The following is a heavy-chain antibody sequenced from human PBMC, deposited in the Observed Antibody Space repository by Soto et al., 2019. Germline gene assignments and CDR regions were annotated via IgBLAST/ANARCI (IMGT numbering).Heavy chain of an antibody. CDR2: IYNTGTT. CDR1: GFTVGNNY. J-gene: IGHJ4*02. V-gene: IGHV3-53*01. D-gene: IGHD3-10*01. CDR3: AKDGTGSGSHYNSFGY. Sequence: EVQLVESGGGLIQPGGSLKLSCAASGFTVGNNYMSWVRQAPGKGLEWVSLIYNTGTTKYADSVKGRFTVSRDNAKNTLYLQMNSLRAEDTAVYYCAKDGTGSGSHYNSFGYWGQGTLVTVSS.